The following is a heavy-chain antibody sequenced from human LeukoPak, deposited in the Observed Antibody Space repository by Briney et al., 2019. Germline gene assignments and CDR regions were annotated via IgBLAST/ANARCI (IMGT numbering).Heavy chain of an antibody. V-gene: IGHV3-23*01. J-gene: IGHJ4*02. CDR3: AKGLGAYGSGTTAAY. D-gene: IGHD3-10*01. Sequence: GGSLRLSCAASGFTFSSYAMSWVRQAPGKGLEWVSAISGSGGSTYFADSVKGRFTISRDNSKNTVYLQMNSLRAEDTAVYYCAKGLGAYGSGTTAAYWGQGTLVTVSS. CDR2: ISGSGGST. CDR1: GFTFSSYA.